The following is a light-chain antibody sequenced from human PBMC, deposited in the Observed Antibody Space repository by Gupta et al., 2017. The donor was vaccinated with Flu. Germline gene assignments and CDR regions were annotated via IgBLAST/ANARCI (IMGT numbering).Light chain of an antibody. Sequence: PGERATLSCRASQSVSSYLAWYQQKPGQAPRLLIYDASNRATGIPARFSGSGSGTDITLTISSLEPEDFAVYYCQQRSNWLTFGGGTKVEIK. CDR3: QQRSNWLT. J-gene: IGKJ4*01. CDR2: DAS. CDR1: QSVSSY. V-gene: IGKV3-11*01.